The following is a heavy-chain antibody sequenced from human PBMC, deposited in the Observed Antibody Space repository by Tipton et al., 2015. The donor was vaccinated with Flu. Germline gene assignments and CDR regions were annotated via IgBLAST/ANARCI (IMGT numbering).Heavy chain of an antibody. J-gene: IGHJ6*02. CDR3: ARDSYYDFWSGYRYGMDV. CDR2: IYSGGST. Sequence: CAASGFTVSSNYMSWVRQAPGKGLEWVSIIYSGGSTYYADSVKGRFTISRDNSKNTLYLQMNSLRAEDTAVYYCARDSYYDFWSGYRYGMDVWGQGTTVTVSS. CDR1: GFTVSSNY. D-gene: IGHD3-3*01. V-gene: IGHV3-53*01.